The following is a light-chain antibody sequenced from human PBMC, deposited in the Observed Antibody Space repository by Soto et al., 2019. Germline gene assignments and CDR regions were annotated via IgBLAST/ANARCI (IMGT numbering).Light chain of an antibody. CDR3: QQHGTYWGS. V-gene: IGKV1-5*03. CDR2: KAS. Sequence: DIQMTQSPSTLSASVGDRVTITCRASQTISNLLAWYQQKPGKAPKLLIYKASTLKSGVPSRFSGSGSGTQFTLTISSLQPDDFVSYYCQQHGTYWGSFGQGTKVDIK. CDR1: QTISNL. J-gene: IGKJ1*01.